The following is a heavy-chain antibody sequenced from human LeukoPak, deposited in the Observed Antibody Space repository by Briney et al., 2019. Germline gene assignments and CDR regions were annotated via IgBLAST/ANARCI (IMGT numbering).Heavy chain of an antibody. CDR1: GFTFSSYA. CDR2: ISGSESST. CDR3: AKVLTSFYTASWGFDN. D-gene: IGHD5-18*01. V-gene: IGHV3-23*01. Sequence: PGGSLRLSCAASGFTFSSYAMSWVRQAPGKGLEWVSAISGSESSTYYADSVRGRFTISRDNSKNTLYLQMNSLRSEDTAVYYCAKVLTSFYTASWGFDNWGQGTLVTVSS. J-gene: IGHJ4*02.